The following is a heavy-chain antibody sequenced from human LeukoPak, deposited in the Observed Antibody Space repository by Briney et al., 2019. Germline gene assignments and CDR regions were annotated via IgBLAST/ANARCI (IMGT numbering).Heavy chain of an antibody. CDR3: ARGIAAAGSPSRPY. D-gene: IGHD6-13*01. Sequence: SETLSLTSAVYGGSFSGYYWSWIRQPPGKGLEWIGEINHSGSTNYNPSLKSRVTISVDTSKNQFSLKLSSVTAADTAVYYCARGIAAAGSPSRPYWGQGTLVTVSS. CDR2: INHSGST. CDR1: GGSFSGYY. V-gene: IGHV4-34*01. J-gene: IGHJ4*02.